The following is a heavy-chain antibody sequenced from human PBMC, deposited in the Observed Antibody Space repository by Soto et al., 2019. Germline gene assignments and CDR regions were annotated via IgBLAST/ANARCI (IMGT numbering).Heavy chain of an antibody. CDR1: GYPFTTYY. J-gene: IGHJ4*02. V-gene: IGHV1-2*02. CDR2: IDPRSGGT. D-gene: IGHD3-10*01. CDR3: ATDDYGIFPY. Sequence: HVQLVQSGTEVKKPGASVRVSCMVSGYPFTTYYIHWVRQAPGQGLEWMGWIDPRSGGTVYEQKFQGRVTMTRDTSISTVYIDLSGLTPDDTALYYCATDDYGIFPYWGQGSLVTVSS.